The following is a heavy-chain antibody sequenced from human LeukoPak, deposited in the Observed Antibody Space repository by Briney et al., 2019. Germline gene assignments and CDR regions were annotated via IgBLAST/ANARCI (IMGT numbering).Heavy chain of an antibody. CDR1: GFTFDDYA. Sequence: GGSLRLSCAASGFTFDDYAMHWVRQAPGKGLEWVSGISWNSGSIGYADSVKGRFTISRDNAKNSLYLQMNSLRAEDMALYYCAKGAQEYYYGSDYMDVWGKGTTVTVSS. V-gene: IGHV3-9*03. D-gene: IGHD3-10*01. CDR2: ISWNSGSI. CDR3: AKGAQEYYYGSDYMDV. J-gene: IGHJ6*03.